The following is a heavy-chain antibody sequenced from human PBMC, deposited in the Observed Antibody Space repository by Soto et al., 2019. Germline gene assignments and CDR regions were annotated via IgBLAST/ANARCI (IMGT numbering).Heavy chain of an antibody. Sequence: QVQLVESGGGLVKPGGSLRLSCAASGFTFSDYYMSWIRQAPGKGLEWVSYISSSGSTIYYADSVKGRFTISRDNAKNXXYLQRNSLRAEDTAVYYCARIRSYDSGSSINWCDPWGQGTLVTVSS. CDR3: ARIRSYDSGSSINWCDP. J-gene: IGHJ5*02. CDR1: GFTFSDYY. CDR2: ISSSGSTI. D-gene: IGHD3-10*01. V-gene: IGHV3-11*01.